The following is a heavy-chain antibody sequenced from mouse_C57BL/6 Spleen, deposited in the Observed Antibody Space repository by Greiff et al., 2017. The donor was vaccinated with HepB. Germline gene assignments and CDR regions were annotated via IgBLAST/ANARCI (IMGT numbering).Heavy chain of an antibody. CDR1: GYTFTSYT. CDR2: INPSRGYT. D-gene: IGHD4-1*01. V-gene: IGHV1-4*01. CDR3: ARSENWDLPAMDY. Sequence: QVQLKESGAELARPGASVKMSCKASGYTFTSYTMHWVKQRPGQGLEWIGYINPSRGYTKYNQKFKDKATLTADKSSSTAYMQLSSLTSEDSAVYYCARSENWDLPAMDYWGQGTSVTVSS. J-gene: IGHJ4*01.